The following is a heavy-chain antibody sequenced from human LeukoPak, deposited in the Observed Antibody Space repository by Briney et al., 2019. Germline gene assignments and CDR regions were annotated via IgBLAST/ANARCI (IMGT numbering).Heavy chain of an antibody. CDR3: ARDRSSSWTLGWFDP. CDR1: GGSISSGGYY. D-gene: IGHD6-13*01. CDR2: IYYSGST. V-gene: IGHV4-31*03. J-gene: IGHJ5*02. Sequence: SETLSLTCTVSGGSISSGGYYWSWIRQHPGKGLEWIGYIYYSGSTYYNPSLKSRVTISVDTSKNQFSLKLSSVTAADTDVYYCARDRSSSWTLGWFDPWGQGTLVTVSS.